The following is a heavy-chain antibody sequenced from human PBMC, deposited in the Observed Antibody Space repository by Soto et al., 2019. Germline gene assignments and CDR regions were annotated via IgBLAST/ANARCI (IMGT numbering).Heavy chain of an antibody. Sequence: QVQLVESGGGLVKPGGSLRLSCAASGFTFSDYYMSWIRQAPGKGLEWLSYISGSRSYAIYADSVKGRFTISRDNAKNSLYLQLNSLRAEDTAVYYCARDSSITPRALDCWGQGTLVTVSS. V-gene: IGHV3-11*06. CDR2: ISGSRSYA. J-gene: IGHJ4*02. CDR1: GFTFSDYY. D-gene: IGHD6-6*01. CDR3: ARDSSITPRALDC.